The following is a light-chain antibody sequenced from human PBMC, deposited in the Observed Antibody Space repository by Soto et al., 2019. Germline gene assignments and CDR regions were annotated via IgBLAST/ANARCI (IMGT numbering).Light chain of an antibody. CDR3: QQYGSSPWT. CDR1: QSVTSTH. V-gene: IGKV3-20*01. Sequence: EIVLTQSPGTLSLSPGERATLSCRASQSVTSTHLAWYQQKPGQAPRLLIYAASSRATGIPDRFSGSGSGTVFTLTISRLEPEDFAVYYCQQYGSSPWTFGQGTKVEIK. CDR2: AAS. J-gene: IGKJ1*01.